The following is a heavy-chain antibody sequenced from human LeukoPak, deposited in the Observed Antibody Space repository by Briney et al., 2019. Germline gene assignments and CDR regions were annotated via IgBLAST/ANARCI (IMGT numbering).Heavy chain of an antibody. J-gene: IGHJ5*02. Sequence: SETLSLTCTVSGGSISSYYWSWIRQPAGKGLEWIGYIYYSGSTNYNPSLKSRVTISVDTSKNQFSLKLSSVTAADTAVYYCARGEAAAGWFDPWGQGTLVTVSS. CDR3: ARGEAAAGWFDP. V-gene: IGHV4-59*01. CDR2: IYYSGST. CDR1: GGSISSYY. D-gene: IGHD6-13*01.